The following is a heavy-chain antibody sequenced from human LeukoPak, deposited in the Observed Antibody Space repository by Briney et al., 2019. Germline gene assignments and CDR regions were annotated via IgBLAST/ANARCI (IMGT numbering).Heavy chain of an antibody. J-gene: IGHJ4*02. D-gene: IGHD3-9*01. CDR2: ISYDGSNK. CDR1: GFTFSGYG. Sequence: PGRSLRLSCAASGFTFSGYGMHWVRQAPGKGLEWVAVISYDGSNKYYADSVKGRFTISRDNSKNTLYLQMNSLRAEDTAVYYCAKDLGVRYFDWLIPGSDYWGQGTLVTVSS. V-gene: IGHV3-30*18. CDR3: AKDLGVRYFDWLIPGSDY.